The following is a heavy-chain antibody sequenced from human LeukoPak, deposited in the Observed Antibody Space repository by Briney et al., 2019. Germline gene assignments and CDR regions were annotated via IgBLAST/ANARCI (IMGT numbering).Heavy chain of an antibody. CDR2: ITPNGAGT. V-gene: IGHV3-23*01. CDR1: GFTFGGYA. D-gene: IGHD3-10*01. Sequence: GGFLRLSCVASGFTFGGYAMSWVRQAPGKGLEWVSAITPNGAGTYYPDSVRGRFTISRDNSKDTLYLQMTSLRAEDTAVYYCAKRASGGGFYDYWGQGTLATVSS. CDR3: AKRASGGGFYDY. J-gene: IGHJ4*02.